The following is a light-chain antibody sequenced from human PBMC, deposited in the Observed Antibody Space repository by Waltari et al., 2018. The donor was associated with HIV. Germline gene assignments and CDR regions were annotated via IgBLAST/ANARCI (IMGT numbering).Light chain of an antibody. J-gene: IGLJ2*01. CDR1: SSNIGSNT. Sequence: QSVLTQPPSASGTPGQRVTISCSGSSSNIGSNTGNWYQQLPGTAPKLLIYSYNLRPSGVPDRFSCSKSGTSASLAISGLQSEDEADYYCAAWDDSLKGPIFGGGTKVTVL. CDR2: SYN. CDR3: AAWDDSLKGPI. V-gene: IGLV1-44*01.